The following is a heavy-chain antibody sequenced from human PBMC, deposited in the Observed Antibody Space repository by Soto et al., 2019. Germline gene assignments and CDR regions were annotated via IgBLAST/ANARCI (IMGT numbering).Heavy chain of an antibody. D-gene: IGHD5-18*01. CDR1: GFTFSDNL. V-gene: IGHV1-3*01. J-gene: IGHJ3*01. CDR3: ARDIQSAGPRAKDDFDV. CDR2: LNPDTGNT. Sequence: QVQLVQSGAELKKPGASVNISCTASGFTFSDNLINWVRQVPGQGLEWMGWLNPDTGNTRYSETFQGRVTISRHPSASIAYLELSGLENEDTALYFSARDIQSAGPRAKDDFDVWRQGTMITVSS.